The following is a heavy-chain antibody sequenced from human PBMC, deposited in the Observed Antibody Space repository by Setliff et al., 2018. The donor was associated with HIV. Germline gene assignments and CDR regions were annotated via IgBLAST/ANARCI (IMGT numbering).Heavy chain of an antibody. J-gene: IGHJ5*02. D-gene: IGHD2-2*01. V-gene: IGHV1-18*01. CDR3: ARGTTPLGWFDP. CDR2: ISAYKVNT. CDR1: GYSFTSYG. Sequence: ASVKVSCKASGYSFTSYGVNWVRQAPGQGLEWMGWISAYKVNTNYAQKLQGRVTMTTDTSTSTAYMELRSLRSDDTAVYYCARGTTPLGWFDPWGQGTLVTVSS.